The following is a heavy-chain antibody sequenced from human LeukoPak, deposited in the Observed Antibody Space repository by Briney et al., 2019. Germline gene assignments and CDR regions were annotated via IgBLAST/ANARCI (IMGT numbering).Heavy chain of an antibody. J-gene: IGHJ4*02. D-gene: IGHD5-18*01. CDR2: IYYSGST. CDR1: GGSISSSSYY. CDR3: ARGMMDTAMVFGY. Sequence: SETLSLTCTVSGGSISSSSYYWGWIRQPPGKELEWIGSIYYSGSTYYNPSLKSRVTISVDTSKNQFSLKLSSVTAADTAVYYCARGMMDTAMVFGYWGQGTLVTVSS. V-gene: IGHV4-39*07.